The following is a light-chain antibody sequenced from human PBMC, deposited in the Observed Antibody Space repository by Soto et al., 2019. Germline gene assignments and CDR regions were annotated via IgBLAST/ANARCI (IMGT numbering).Light chain of an antibody. CDR2: QDS. V-gene: IGLV3-1*01. CDR3: QAWDSSTYV. J-gene: IGLJ1*01. CDR1: KLGEKY. Sequence: SYELTQPPSVSVSPGQTASITCSGEKLGEKYACWYQQKPGQSPVLVIYQDSKRPSGIPERFSGSNSGNTATLTISGTQAMDEDDYYCQAWDSSTYVLGTGTKLTVL.